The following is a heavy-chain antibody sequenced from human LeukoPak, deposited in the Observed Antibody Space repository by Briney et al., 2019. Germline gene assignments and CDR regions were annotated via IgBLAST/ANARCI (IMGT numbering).Heavy chain of an antibody. Sequence: ASVKVSCKASGYTFTGYYMHWVRQAPGQGLEWMGRINPNSGGTNYAQKFQGRVTMTRDTSISTAYMELSRLRSDDTAVYYCARHTPYYYYYMDVWGKGTTVTVSS. V-gene: IGHV1-2*06. D-gene: IGHD2-21*01. CDR2: INPNSGGT. CDR1: GYTFTGYY. J-gene: IGHJ6*03. CDR3: ARHTPYYYYYMDV.